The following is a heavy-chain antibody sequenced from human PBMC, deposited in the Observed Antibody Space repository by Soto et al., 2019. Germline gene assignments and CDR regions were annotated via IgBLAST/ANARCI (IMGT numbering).Heavy chain of an antibody. V-gene: IGHV3-15*07. CDR2: IKSKGGGGTA. Sequence: EVQLVESGGGLVTPGGSLTLSCAASGFSFSPAWMNWVRQAPGKGLEWVGLIKSKGGGGTADYAAPVKGRFIISRDDSKNTIDRQMNSLKPEDTALYYCICQQDFYYGRAVWGQGTTVTVSS. D-gene: IGHD6-13*01. CDR1: GFSFSPAW. J-gene: IGHJ6*02. CDR3: ICQQDFYYGRAV.